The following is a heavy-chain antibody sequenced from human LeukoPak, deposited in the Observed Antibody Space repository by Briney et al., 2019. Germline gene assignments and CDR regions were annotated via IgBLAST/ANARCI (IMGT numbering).Heavy chain of an antibody. D-gene: IGHD3-16*02. CDR2: IYNSGTT. V-gene: IGHV4-30-4*07. J-gene: IGHJ4*02. CDR1: GDSISNGGYS. CDR3: AREFRDYVWGSYHGFDY. Sequence: SETLSLTCGVSGDSISNGGYSWSWIRQPPGKGLDWIGYIYNSGTTYYNPSLKSRVTISVDTSKNQFSLKLSSVTAADTAVYYCAREFRDYVWGSYHGFDYWGQGTLVTVSS.